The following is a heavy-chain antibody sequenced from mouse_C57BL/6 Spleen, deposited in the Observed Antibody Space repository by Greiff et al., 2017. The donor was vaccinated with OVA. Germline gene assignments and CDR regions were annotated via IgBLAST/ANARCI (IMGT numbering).Heavy chain of an antibody. D-gene: IGHD2-5*01. Sequence: VKLMESGPELVKPGASVKLSCKASGYTFTSYDINWVKQRPGQGLEWIGWIYPRGGSTKYNEKFKGKATLTVDTSSSTAYMELHSLTSEDSAVYFCARKDYSNYDAMDYWGQGTSVTVSS. V-gene: IGHV1-85*01. J-gene: IGHJ4*01. CDR1: GYTFTSYD. CDR2: IYPRGGST. CDR3: ARKDYSNYDAMDY.